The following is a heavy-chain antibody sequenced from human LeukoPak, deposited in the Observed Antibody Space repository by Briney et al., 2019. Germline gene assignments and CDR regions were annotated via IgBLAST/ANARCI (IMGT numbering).Heavy chain of an antibody. J-gene: IGHJ5*02. CDR3: ARDRVRQQLFRSREENWFDP. CDR1: GFTVSSNY. D-gene: IGHD6-13*01. Sequence: GGSLRLSCAASGFTVSSNYMSWVRQAPGKGLEWVSVIYSGGSTYYADSVKGRFTISRDNSKNTLYLQMNSLRAEDTAVYYCARDRVRQQLFRSREENWFDPWGQGTLVTVSS. V-gene: IGHV3-66*01. CDR2: IYSGGST.